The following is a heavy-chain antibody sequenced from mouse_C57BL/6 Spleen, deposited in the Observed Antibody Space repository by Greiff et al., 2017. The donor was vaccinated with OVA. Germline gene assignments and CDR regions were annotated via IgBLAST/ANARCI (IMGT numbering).Heavy chain of an antibody. CDR1: GYTFTSYW. Sequence: QVQLKQPGAELVRPGSSVKLSCKASGYTFTSYWMDWVKQRPGQGLEWIGNIYPSDSETHYNQKFKDKATLTVDKSSSTAYMQLSSLTSEDSAVYYCARGNDYQFAYWGQGTLVTVSA. J-gene: IGHJ3*01. V-gene: IGHV1-61*01. CDR2: IYPSDSET. CDR3: ARGNDYQFAY. D-gene: IGHD2-4*01.